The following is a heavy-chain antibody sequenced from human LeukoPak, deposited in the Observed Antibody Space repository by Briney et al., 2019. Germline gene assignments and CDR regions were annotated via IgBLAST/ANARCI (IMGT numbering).Heavy chain of an antibody. J-gene: IGHJ4*02. CDR3: ARWGPYCSSTSCYGLGY. V-gene: IGHV3-30-3*01. CDR1: GFTFSSYA. D-gene: IGHD2-2*01. Sequence: GGSLRLSCAASGFTFSSYAMHWVRQAPGKGLEWVAVISYDGSNKYYADSVKGRFTISRDNAKNTLYLQMNSLRAEDTAVYYCARWGPYCSSTSCYGLGYWGQGTLVTVSS. CDR2: ISYDGSNK.